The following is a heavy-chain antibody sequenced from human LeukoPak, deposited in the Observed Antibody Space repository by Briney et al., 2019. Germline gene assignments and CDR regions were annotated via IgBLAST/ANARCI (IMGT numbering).Heavy chain of an antibody. CDR1: GGSSSSGDYY. Sequence: SETLSLTCTVSGGSSSSGDYYWSWIRQPPGKVLQRLGYIYYSGSTYYNPSLKSRVTISVDTSKNQFTLKLSSVTAADTAVYYCARSSIAARYGNWFDPWGQGTLVTVSS. CDR2: IYYSGST. J-gene: IGHJ5*02. D-gene: IGHD6-6*01. V-gene: IGHV4-30-4*08. CDR3: ARSSIAARYGNWFDP.